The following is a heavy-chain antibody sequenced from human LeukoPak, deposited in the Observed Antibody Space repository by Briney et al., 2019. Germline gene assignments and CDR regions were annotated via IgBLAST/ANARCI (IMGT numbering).Heavy chain of an antibody. D-gene: IGHD5-18*01. J-gene: IGHJ4*02. CDR1: GGSISSYY. CDR2: IYYSGST. CDR3: ARTIQLWFGYYFDY. Sequence: PSETLSLTCTVSGGSISSYYWSWIRQPPGKGLEWIGYIYYSGSTNYNPSLKSRVTISVDTSKNQFSLKLSSVTAADTAVYYCARTIQLWFGYYFDYWGQGTLVTVSS. V-gene: IGHV4-59*01.